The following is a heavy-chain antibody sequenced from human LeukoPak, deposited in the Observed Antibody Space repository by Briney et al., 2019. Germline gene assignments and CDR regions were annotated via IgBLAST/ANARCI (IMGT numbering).Heavy chain of an antibody. D-gene: IGHD4-17*01. V-gene: IGHV1-2*02. Sequence: ASVKVSCKASGYTFTGYYMHWVRQAPGQGLEWIGWINPNSGGTNYAQKFQGRVTMTRDTSISTAYMELSRLRSDDTAVYYCARDRDYGDLNFDYWGQGTLVTVSS. J-gene: IGHJ4*02. CDR2: INPNSGGT. CDR1: GYTFTGYY. CDR3: ARDRDYGDLNFDY.